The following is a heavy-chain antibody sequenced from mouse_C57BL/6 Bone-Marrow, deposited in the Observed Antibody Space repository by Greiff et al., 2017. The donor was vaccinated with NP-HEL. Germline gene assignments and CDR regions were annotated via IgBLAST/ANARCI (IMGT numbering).Heavy chain of an antibody. V-gene: IGHV1-55*01. Sequence: VQLQQPGAELVKPGASVKMSCKASGYTFTSYWITWVKQRPGQGLEWIGDIYPGSGSTNYNEKFKSKATLTVATSSSTAYMQVSSLTSEDSAVYYCARRGYGSSLAWFAYWGQGTLVTVSA. CDR1: GYTFTSYW. J-gene: IGHJ3*01. CDR2: IYPGSGST. CDR3: ARRGYGSSLAWFAY. D-gene: IGHD1-1*01.